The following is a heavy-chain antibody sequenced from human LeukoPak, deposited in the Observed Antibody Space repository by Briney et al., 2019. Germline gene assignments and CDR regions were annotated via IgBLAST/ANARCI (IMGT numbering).Heavy chain of an antibody. J-gene: IGHJ6*02. V-gene: IGHV4-4*02. D-gene: IGHD3-10*01. CDR2: IYHSGST. Sequence: SGTLSLTCAVSGGSISSSNWWSWVRQPPGKGLEWIGEIYHSGSTNYNPSLKSPVTISVDKSKNQFSLKLSSVTGADTAVDYWARGNPWVGELDGIEVWGQRTTVTVSS. CDR1: GGSISSSNW. CDR3: ARGNPWVGELDGIEV.